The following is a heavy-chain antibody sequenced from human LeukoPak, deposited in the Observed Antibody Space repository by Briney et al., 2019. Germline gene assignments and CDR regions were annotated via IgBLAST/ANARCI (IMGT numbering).Heavy chain of an antibody. CDR1: GFTFSSYA. V-gene: IGHV3-21*04. D-gene: IGHD3-10*01. CDR2: ISSSSSYI. Sequence: GGSLRLSCAASGFTFSSYAMSWVRQAPGKGLEWVSSISSSSSYIYYADSVKGRFTISRDNAKNSLYLQMNSLRAEDTAVYYCASSSDIYGSGSYFNSLGDVWGKGTTVSISS. CDR3: ASSSDIYGSGSYFNSLGDV. J-gene: IGHJ6*04.